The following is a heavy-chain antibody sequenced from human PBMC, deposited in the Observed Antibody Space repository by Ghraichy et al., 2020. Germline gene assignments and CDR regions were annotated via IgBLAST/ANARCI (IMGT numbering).Heavy chain of an antibody. J-gene: IGHJ6*04. CDR1: GDTFSSYA. CDR3: ARETTGLLDV. D-gene: IGHD4-11*01. CDR2: IIPIFGTA. Sequence: SVKVSCKASGDTFSSYAISWVRQAPGQGLEWMGGIIPIFGTANYAQKFQGRVTITADESTSTAYMELSSLRSEDTAVYYCARETTGLLDVWGKGTTVTVSS. V-gene: IGHV1-69*13.